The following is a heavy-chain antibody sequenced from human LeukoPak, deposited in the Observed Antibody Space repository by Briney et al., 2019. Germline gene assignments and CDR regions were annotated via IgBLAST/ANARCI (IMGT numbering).Heavy chain of an antibody. CDR2: ISGNGGST. D-gene: IGHD3-22*01. J-gene: IGHJ4*02. V-gene: IGHV3-23*01. CDR3: AKDFYDSSGYYLSLDY. Sequence: GGSLRLSCAASGFTFSSYAMSWVRQAPGKGLEWVSAISGNGGSTYYADSVKGRFTISRDNSKNTLYLQMNSLRTEDTAVYYCAKDFYDSSGYYLSLDYWGQGTLVTVSS. CDR1: GFTFSSYA.